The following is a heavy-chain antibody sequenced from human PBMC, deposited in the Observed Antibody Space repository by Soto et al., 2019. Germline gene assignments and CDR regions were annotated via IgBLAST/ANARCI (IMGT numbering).Heavy chain of an antibody. Sequence: EVQLLESGGGLVQPGGSLRLSCAASGFTFSSYAMSWVRQAPGKGLEWXXXXXGXGGSTYYADSVKGRFTISRDNSKXTLXXXXXXXXXXXXXXXXXXXXXXXXXXXXXXXXXXXAFDIWGQGTMVTVSS. V-gene: IGHV3-23*01. CDR1: GFTFSSYA. J-gene: IGHJ3*02. CDR3: XXXXXXXXXXXXXXXXXXAFDI. CDR2: XXGXGGST.